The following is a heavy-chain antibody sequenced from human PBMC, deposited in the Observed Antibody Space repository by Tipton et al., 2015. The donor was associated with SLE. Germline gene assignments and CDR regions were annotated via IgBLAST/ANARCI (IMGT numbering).Heavy chain of an antibody. J-gene: IGHJ6*03. D-gene: IGHD5-18*01. CDR3: AREVGDSEGWGYFYYMDV. CDR1: GFTFSAYS. V-gene: IGHV3-21*04. CDR2: ITSSSSYI. Sequence: SLRLSCAASGFTFSAYSISWVRQAPGKGLEWVSSITSSSSYIYYADSLKGRFTISRDNAKNSVFLQMNSLRAADTAIYYCAREVGDSEGWGYFYYMDVWGKGTTVTVSS.